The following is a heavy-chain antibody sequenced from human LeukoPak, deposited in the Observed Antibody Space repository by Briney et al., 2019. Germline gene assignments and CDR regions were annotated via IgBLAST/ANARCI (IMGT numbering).Heavy chain of an antibody. V-gene: IGHV1-69*13. Sequence: ASVKVSCKASGGTFSSYAISWVRQAPGQGLEWMGEIIPIFGTANYAQKFQGRVTITADESTSTAYMELSSLRSEDTAVYYCARDPRGSDDSSGYYVDYFDYWGQGTLVTVSS. J-gene: IGHJ4*02. D-gene: IGHD3-22*01. CDR1: GGTFSSYA. CDR2: IIPIFGTA. CDR3: ARDPRGSDDSSGYYVDYFDY.